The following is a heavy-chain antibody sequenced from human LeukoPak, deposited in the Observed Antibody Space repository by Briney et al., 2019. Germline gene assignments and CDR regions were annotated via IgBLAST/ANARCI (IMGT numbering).Heavy chain of an antibody. Sequence: SETLSLTCTVSGGSISSSSYYWGWIRQPPGKGLEWIGSIYYSGSTYYNPSLKSRVTISVDTSKNQFSLKLSSVTAADTAVYYCARRKPSIVGATRGYYYYYMDVSGKGTTVTVSS. CDR3: ARRKPSIVGATRGYYYYYMDV. CDR1: GGSISSSSYY. CDR2: IYYSGST. J-gene: IGHJ6*03. V-gene: IGHV4-39*01. D-gene: IGHD1-26*01.